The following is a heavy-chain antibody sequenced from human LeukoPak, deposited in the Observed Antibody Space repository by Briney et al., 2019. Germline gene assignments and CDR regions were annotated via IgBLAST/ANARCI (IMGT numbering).Heavy chain of an antibody. D-gene: IGHD6-19*01. CDR1: GFTFSGYS. CDR2: ISSTSNTM. CDR3: AKGKDLAVYYFDY. Sequence: GGSLRLSCAASGFTFSGYSMNWVRQAPGKGPEWISYISSTSNTMFYADSVKGRFTISRDNSNSALYLQMNSLRAEDTAIYSCAKGKDLAVYYFDYWGQGTLVTVSS. V-gene: IGHV3-48*01. J-gene: IGHJ4*02.